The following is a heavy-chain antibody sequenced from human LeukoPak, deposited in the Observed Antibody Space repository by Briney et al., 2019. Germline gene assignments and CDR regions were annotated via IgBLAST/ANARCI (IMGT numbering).Heavy chain of an antibody. CDR2: ISSSSSYI. V-gene: IGHV3-21*01. D-gene: IGHD4-17*01. Sequence: GGSLRLSCAASGFTFSSYSMNWVRQAPGKGLEGVSSISSSSSYIYYADSVKGRFTISRDNAKNSLYLQMNSLRAEDTAVYYCARDPGYGDYGGWFDPWGQGTLVTVSS. CDR3: ARDPGYGDYGGWFDP. CDR1: GFTFSSYS. J-gene: IGHJ5*02.